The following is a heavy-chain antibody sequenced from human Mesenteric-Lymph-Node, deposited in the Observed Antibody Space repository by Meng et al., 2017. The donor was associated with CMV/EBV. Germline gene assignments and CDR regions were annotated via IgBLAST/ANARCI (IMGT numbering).Heavy chain of an antibody. J-gene: IGHJ4*02. V-gene: IGHV4-38-2*02. D-gene: IGHD5-18*01. CDR3: ARGQSRGIQLWFY. CDR2: INHSGST. CDR1: DYSISSGYF. Sequence: SETLSLTCTVSDYSISSGYFWGWIRQPPGKGLEWIGEINHSGSTNYNPSLKSRVTISVDTSKNQFSLKLSSVTAADTAVYYCARGQSRGIQLWFYWGQGTLVTVSS.